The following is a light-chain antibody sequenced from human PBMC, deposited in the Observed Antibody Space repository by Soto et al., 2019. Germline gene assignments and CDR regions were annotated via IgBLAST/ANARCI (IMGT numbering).Light chain of an antibody. V-gene: IGLV1-40*01. J-gene: IGLJ3*02. CDR3: QSHDSSLIAWV. Sequence: QSALTQPPSVSGAPGQRVTIFCTGRSSNIGAGYDVHWYQQLPGRAPKLLIYGNSNRPSGVPDRFSGSKSGTSASLAITGLQAEDEADYYCQSHDSSLIAWVFGGGTKLTVL. CDR1: SSNIGAGYD. CDR2: GNS.